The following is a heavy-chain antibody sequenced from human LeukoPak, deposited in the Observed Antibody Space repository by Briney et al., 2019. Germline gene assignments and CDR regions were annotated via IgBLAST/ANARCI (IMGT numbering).Heavy chain of an antibody. CDR3: ARLTNYNDRSGYFYFDY. Sequence: GESLKISCKGSGYSFTSYWIGWVRQMPGKGLEWMGIIFPGDSDTRYSPSFQGQITISADKTINTAYLQWGSLKASDTAMYFCARLTNYNDRSGYFYFDYWGQGTQVSVSS. J-gene: IGHJ4*02. D-gene: IGHD3-22*01. V-gene: IGHV5-51*01. CDR2: IFPGDSDT. CDR1: GYSFTSYW.